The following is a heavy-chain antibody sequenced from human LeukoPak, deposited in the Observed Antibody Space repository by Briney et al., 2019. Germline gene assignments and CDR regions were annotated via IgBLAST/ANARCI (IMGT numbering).Heavy chain of an antibody. CDR1: GFTFSSYA. D-gene: IGHD2-2*01. CDR3: ARELGYCSSTSCYAYYYYGMDV. Sequence: GGSLRLSCAASGFTFSSYAMSWVRQAPGKGLEWVANIKQDGSEKYYVDSVKGRFTISRDNAKNSLYLQMNSLRAEDTAVYYCARELGYCSSTSCYAYYYYGMDVWGQGTTVTVSS. V-gene: IGHV3-7*01. J-gene: IGHJ6*02. CDR2: IKQDGSEK.